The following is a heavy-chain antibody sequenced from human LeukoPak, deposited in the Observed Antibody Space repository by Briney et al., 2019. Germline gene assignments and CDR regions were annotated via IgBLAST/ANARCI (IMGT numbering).Heavy chain of an antibody. CDR2: VNPNSGGT. D-gene: IGHD3-10*01. CDR3: ASLAGSYYYGSGSRWYDAFDI. CDR1: VSSFTGYY. V-gene: IGHV1-2*02. J-gene: IGHJ3*02. Sequence: ASGKVSCKASVSSFTGYYMHGVLQAPAQGLDWMGWVNPNSGGTNYAQMFQGRVTMTSSTSISTAYMELGRLRSDDTAVYYCASLAGSYYYGSGSRWYDAFDIWGQGTMVTVSS.